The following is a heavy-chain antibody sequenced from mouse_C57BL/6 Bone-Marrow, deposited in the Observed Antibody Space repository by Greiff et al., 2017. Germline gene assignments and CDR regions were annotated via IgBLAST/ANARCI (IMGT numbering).Heavy chain of an antibody. D-gene: IGHD1-1*01. V-gene: IGHV1-64*01. Sequence: QVQLQQPGAELVKPGASVKLSCKASGYPFTSYWMHWVKQRPGQGLEWIGMIHPNSGSTNYNEKFKSKATLTVDKSSSTAYMQLSSLTSEDSAVYYCARPIITTVPYYFDYWGQGTTLTVSS. CDR1: GYPFTSYW. CDR2: IHPNSGST. CDR3: ARPIITTVPYYFDY. J-gene: IGHJ2*01.